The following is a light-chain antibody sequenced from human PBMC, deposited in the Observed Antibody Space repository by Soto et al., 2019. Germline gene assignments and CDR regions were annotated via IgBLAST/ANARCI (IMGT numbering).Light chain of an antibody. CDR2: RAS. Sequence: DIQMTQSPSSVSASVGDRVTITCQASQGITSWLAWYQQKPGKAPKLLIYRASNLQSGLPSRFSGSGSGTDFTLTISGLQPADFATYYCQQTTTFPLTFGGGTKVEIK. CDR3: QQTTTFPLT. CDR1: QGITSW. V-gene: IGKV1-12*01. J-gene: IGKJ4*01.